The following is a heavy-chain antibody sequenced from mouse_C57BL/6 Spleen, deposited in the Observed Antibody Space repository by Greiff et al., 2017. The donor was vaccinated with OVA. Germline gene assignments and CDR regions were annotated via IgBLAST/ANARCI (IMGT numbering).Heavy chain of an antibody. D-gene: IGHD2-3*01. Sequence: EVKVVESGGGLVKPGGSLKLSCAASGFTFSDYGMHWVRQAPETGLEWVAYISSGSSTIYYADTVKGRFTISRDNAKNTLFLQMTSLRSEDTAMYYCARGDDGYYPYYFDYWGQGTTLTVSS. CDR2: ISSGSSTI. CDR1: GFTFSDYG. J-gene: IGHJ2*01. CDR3: ARGDDGYYPYYFDY. V-gene: IGHV5-17*01.